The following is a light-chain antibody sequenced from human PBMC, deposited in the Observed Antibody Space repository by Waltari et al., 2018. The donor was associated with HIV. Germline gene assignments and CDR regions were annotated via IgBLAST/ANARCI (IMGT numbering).Light chain of an antibody. V-gene: IGLV2-14*01. CDR3: SSYTSSSTLYVV. CDR1: GSDVGGYNY. CDR2: DVS. Sequence: QSALTQPASVYGSRGQSITIACPGTGSDVGGYNYVSWYQQHPGKAPKLMIYDVSYRPSGVSNRFSGSKSGNTASLTISGLQAEDEADYYCSSYTSSSTLYVVFGGGTKLTVL. J-gene: IGLJ2*01.